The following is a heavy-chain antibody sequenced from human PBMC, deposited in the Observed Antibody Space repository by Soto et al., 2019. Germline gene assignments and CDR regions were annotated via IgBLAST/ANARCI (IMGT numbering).Heavy chain of an antibody. V-gene: IGHV4-59*01. D-gene: IGHD3-10*01. CDR3: ARDRLAFRYYGSGSYYKADYYYYYYGMDV. CDR1: GGSISSYY. Sequence: SETLSLTCTVSGGSISSYYWSWIRQPPGKGLEWIGYIYYSGSTNYNPSLKSRVTISVDTSKNQFSLKLSSVTAADTAVYYCARDRLAFRYYGSGSYYKADYYYYYYGMDVWGQGTTVTVSS. J-gene: IGHJ6*02. CDR2: IYYSGST.